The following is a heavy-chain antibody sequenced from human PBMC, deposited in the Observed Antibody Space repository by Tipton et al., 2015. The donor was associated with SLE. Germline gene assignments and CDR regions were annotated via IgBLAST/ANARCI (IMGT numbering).Heavy chain of an antibody. CDR2: INHSGST. D-gene: IGHD6-19*01. V-gene: IGHV4-34*01. J-gene: IGHJ6*02. CDR1: GGSFSGYY. Sequence: TLSLTCAVYGGSFSGYYWSWIRQPPGKGLEWIGEINHSGSTNYNPSLKSRVTISVDTSKNQFSLKLSSVTAADTAVYYCASPGIAVAGTPWYYGMDGWGQGTTVTVSS. CDR3: ASPGIAVAGTPWYYGMDG.